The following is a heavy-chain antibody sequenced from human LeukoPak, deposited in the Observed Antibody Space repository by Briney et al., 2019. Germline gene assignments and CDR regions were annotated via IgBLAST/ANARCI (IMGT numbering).Heavy chain of an antibody. D-gene: IGHD3-10*01. J-gene: IGHJ4*02. CDR1: GGSISSNY. CDR2: INYSGTT. CDR3: ARLIGSGPFDY. Sequence: TSETLSLTCTVSGGSISSNYWSWIRQPPGKGLGWIGYINYSGTTNYNPSLKSRVTISVDTSKNQFSLRLTSVTAADTAVYYCARLIGSGPFDYWGQGTLVTVSS. V-gene: IGHV4-59*08.